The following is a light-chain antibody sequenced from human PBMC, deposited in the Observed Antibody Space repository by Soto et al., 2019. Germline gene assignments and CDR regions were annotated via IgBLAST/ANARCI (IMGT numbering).Light chain of an antibody. Sequence: DIVMTQSPDSLAVSLGERATINCKSSQSVLYSSNNKNYLAWYQQKPGQPPKLLIYWASTRESGVPDRFSGSGSWKDFTLTINSPQAEDVAVYYCQQYYSTPLTFGQGTKVEIK. CDR3: QQYYSTPLT. CDR1: QSVLYSSNNKNY. J-gene: IGKJ1*01. V-gene: IGKV4-1*01. CDR2: WAS.